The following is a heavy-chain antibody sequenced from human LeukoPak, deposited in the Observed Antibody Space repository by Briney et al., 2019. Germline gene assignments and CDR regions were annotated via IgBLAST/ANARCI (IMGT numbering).Heavy chain of an antibody. CDR1: GYTFTGYY. CDR2: INPNSGGT. J-gene: IGHJ4*02. Sequence: ASVKVSCKASGYTFTGYYMHWVRQAPGQGLEWMGWINPNSGGTNYAQKFQGRVTMTRDTSISTAYMELSRLRSDDTAVYYCARVDDFWSGRTSFDYWGQGTLVTVSS. D-gene: IGHD3-3*01. CDR3: ARVDDFWSGRTSFDY. V-gene: IGHV1-2*02.